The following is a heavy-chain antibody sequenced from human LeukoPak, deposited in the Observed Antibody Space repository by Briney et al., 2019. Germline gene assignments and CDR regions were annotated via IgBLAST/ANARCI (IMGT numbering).Heavy chain of an antibody. V-gene: IGHV7-4-1*02. CDR2: INTNTGNP. D-gene: IGHD6-13*01. CDR3: ARDSQPYSSSWYGLFEY. J-gene: IGHJ4*02. Sequence: GASVKVSCKASGYTFTSYAMHWVRQAPGQGLEWMGWINTNTGNPTYAQDFTGRVVISLDTSVSTAYLQISSLRAEDTAVYYCARDSQPYSSSWYGLFEYWGQGTLVTVSS. CDR1: GYTFTSYA.